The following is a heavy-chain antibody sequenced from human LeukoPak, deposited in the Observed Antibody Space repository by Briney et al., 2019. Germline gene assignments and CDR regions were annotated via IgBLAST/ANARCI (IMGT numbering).Heavy chain of an antibody. CDR1: GFTFDDYA. Sequence: GGSLRLSCAASGFTFDDYAMHWVRQAPGKGLEWVSGISWNSGSIGYADSVKGRFTISRDNAKNSLYLQMNSLRAEDTAVYYCARAPPRDGYNGVDVWGKGTTVTVSS. CDR3: ARAPPRDGYNGVDV. CDR2: ISWNSGSI. V-gene: IGHV3-9*01. D-gene: IGHD5-24*01. J-gene: IGHJ6*04.